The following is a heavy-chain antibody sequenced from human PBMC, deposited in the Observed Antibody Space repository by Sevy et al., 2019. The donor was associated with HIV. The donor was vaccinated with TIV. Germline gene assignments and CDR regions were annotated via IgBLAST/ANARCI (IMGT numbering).Heavy chain of an antibody. J-gene: IGHJ4*02. CDR1: GGSFSGYY. Sequence: SETLSLTCAVYGGSFSGYYWSWIRQPPGKGLEWIGEINHSGSTNYNPSLKSRVTISVDTSKNQFSLKLSSVTAADTAVYYCARGDRGYHDSSGYYRDYFDYWGQGTLVTVSS. CDR3: ARGDRGYHDSSGYYRDYFDY. D-gene: IGHD3-22*01. V-gene: IGHV4-34*01. CDR2: INHSGST.